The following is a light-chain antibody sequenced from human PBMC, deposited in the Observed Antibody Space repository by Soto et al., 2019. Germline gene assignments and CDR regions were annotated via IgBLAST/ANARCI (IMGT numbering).Light chain of an antibody. CDR3: QQRSNWPDA. CDR2: DAS. J-gene: IGKJ5*01. CDR1: QSLINF. Sequence: IMLTQSPATLSLSPEEIATLACRASQSLINFVAWYQHKPGQPPRLLIYDASKRATGIPTRFSGSGSGTDFTLTISSLQPEDFAVYYCQQRSNWPDALGQGTRLEIK. V-gene: IGKV3-11*01.